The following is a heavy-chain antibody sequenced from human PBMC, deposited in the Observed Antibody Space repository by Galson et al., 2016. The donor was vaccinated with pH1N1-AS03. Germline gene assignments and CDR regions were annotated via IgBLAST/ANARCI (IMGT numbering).Heavy chain of an antibody. V-gene: IGHV5-10-1*01. CDR2: FDPSDSHT. CDR1: GGSFANDC. J-gene: IGHJ1*01. D-gene: IGHD5-12*01. CDR3: ARGYSGFGFVY. Sequence: SGAELKERGESVRIACKGSGGSFANDCINWVREMPGKGLEWMGRFDPSDSHTSYSPSFQGHVTFSADKSINTAYLQWSSLKSSDTAIYYCARGYSGFGFVYWGQAPLVTVSS.